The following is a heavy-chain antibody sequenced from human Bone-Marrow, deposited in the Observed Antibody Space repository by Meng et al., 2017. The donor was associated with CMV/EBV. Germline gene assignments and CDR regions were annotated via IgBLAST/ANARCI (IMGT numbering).Heavy chain of an antibody. D-gene: IGHD2-15*01. Sequence: GGSLRLSCAASGFTFSSYWMSWVRQAPGKGLEWVANIKQDGSEKYYVDSVKGRFTISRDNTKNSLYLQINSLRAEDTALYYCAREVDVVDAFDIWGQGTMVTVSS. CDR1: GFTFSSYW. CDR3: AREVDVVDAFDI. V-gene: IGHV3-7*01. J-gene: IGHJ3*02. CDR2: IKQDGSEK.